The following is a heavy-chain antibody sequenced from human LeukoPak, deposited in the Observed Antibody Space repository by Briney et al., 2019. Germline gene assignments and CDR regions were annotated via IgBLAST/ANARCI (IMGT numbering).Heavy chain of an antibody. CDR2: IRSKANSYAT. CDR1: GFIFSGSA. J-gene: IGHJ4*02. Sequence: PGGSLRLSCAASGFIFSGSAMHWVRQASGKGLEWVGRIRSKANSYATAYAASVKGRFTISRDDSKNTAYLHMNSLKTEDTAVYYCTREVGDTTYVYWGQGTLVTVSS. CDR3: TREVGDTTYVY. V-gene: IGHV3-73*01. D-gene: IGHD1-26*01.